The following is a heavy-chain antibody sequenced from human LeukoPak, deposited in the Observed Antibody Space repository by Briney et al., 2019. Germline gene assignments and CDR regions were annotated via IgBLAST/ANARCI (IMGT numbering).Heavy chain of an antibody. J-gene: IGHJ3*02. CDR1: GFPFSSYS. CDR3: AREAYYDSSGYYDAFDI. V-gene: IGHV3-48*01. CDR2: ISSSSSTI. Sequence: GGSLRLSCAASGFPFSSYSMNWVRQAPGKGLEWVSYISSSSSTIYYADSLKGRFTISRDNAKNSLYLQMNSLRAEDTAVYYCAREAYYDSSGYYDAFDIWGQGTMVTVSS. D-gene: IGHD3-22*01.